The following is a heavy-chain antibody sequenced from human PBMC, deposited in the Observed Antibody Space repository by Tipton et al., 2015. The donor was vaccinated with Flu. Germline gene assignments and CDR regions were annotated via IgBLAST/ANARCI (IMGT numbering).Heavy chain of an antibody. D-gene: IGHD3-3*01. V-gene: IGHV3-30-3*01. CDR3: ARERPIFGVVPLDS. CDR1: SFTFSSYT. CDR2: ITSDGINT. J-gene: IGHJ4*02. Sequence: QLVQSGGGVVQPGKSLRLSCAASSFTFSSYTMHWVRQAPGKGLQWVALITSDGINTYYGHSVKGRFIISRDNSEKTLHLQMSSLRPEDTAVYYCARERPIFGVVPLDSWGQGTLVTVSS.